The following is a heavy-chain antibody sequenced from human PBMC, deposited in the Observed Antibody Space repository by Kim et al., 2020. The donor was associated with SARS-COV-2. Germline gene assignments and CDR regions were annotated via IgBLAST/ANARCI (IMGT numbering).Heavy chain of an antibody. J-gene: IGHJ3*02. CDR3: AKGVGFGARGAFDI. D-gene: IGHD3-10*01. Sequence: ATSVKGRFTISRDNSKTTLYLQMNSLRAEDTAVYYCAKGVGFGARGAFDIWGQGTMVTVSS. V-gene: IGHV3-23*01.